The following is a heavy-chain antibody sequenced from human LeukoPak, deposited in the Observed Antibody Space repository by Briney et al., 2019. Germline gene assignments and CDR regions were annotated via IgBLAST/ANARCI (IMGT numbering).Heavy chain of an antibody. V-gene: IGHV7-4-1*02. CDR2: INTNTGNP. CDR3: ARAHKAYYYYMDV. CDR1: GNIFTRHP. Sequence: ASVKVSCKASGNIFTRHPMNWVRQAPGQGLEWMGWINTNTGNPTYAQGFTGRFVFSLDTSVSTAYLQISSLKAEDTAVYYCARAHKAYYYYMDVWAKGTTVTVSS. J-gene: IGHJ6*03.